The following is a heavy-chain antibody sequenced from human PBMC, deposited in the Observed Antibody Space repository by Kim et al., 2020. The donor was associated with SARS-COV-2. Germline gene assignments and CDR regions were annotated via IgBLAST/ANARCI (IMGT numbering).Heavy chain of an antibody. J-gene: IGHJ4*02. CDR1: EFRVSNYW. V-gene: IGHV3-7*01. CDR2: TSPDGRET. Sequence: GGSLRLSCEGSEFRVSNYWITWVRQGPGKGLEWVGNTSPDGRETYYMDSVKGRFTISRDNAKNFVFLQMNSLRDEDTAIYYCLGGPAADHWGQGTLVTVSS. D-gene: IGHD3-16*01. CDR3: LGGPAADH.